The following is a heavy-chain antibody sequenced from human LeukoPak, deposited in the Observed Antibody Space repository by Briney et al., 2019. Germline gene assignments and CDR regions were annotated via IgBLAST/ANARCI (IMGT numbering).Heavy chain of an antibody. CDR3: VKDTRVRGVPYYGMDV. D-gene: IGHD3-10*01. J-gene: IGHJ6*04. CDR1: GFTFSSYA. CDR2: ISSNGGST. Sequence: GGSLRLSCSASGFTFSSYAMHWVRQAPGKGLEYVSAISSNGGSTYYADSVKGRFTISRDNSKNTLYLQMSSLRAEDTAVCYCVKDTRVRGVPYYGMDVWGKGTTVTVSS. V-gene: IGHV3-64D*06.